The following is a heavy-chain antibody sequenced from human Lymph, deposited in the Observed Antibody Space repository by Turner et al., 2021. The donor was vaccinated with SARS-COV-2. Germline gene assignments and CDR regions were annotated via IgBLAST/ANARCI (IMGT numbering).Heavy chain of an antibody. J-gene: IGHJ4*02. CDR1: GGSISSSSYY. V-gene: IGHV4-39*01. D-gene: IGHD2-15*01. Sequence: QLQLQESGPGLEKTSKTLSHTCTVSGGSISSSSYYWGWNRQPPGKGLEWIGSIYYSGSTYYNPSLNSRVTISVDTSKNQFSLKLTSVTAADTAVYYCARNDRVVVQSFDYWGQGTLITVSS. CDR2: IYYSGST. CDR3: ARNDRVVVQSFDY.